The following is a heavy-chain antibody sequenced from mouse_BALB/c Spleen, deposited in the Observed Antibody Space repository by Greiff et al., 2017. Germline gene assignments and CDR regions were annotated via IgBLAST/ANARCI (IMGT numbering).Heavy chain of an antibody. Sequence: EVKLVESGGGLVKPGGSLKLSCAASGFAFSSYDMSWVRQTPEKRLEWVAYISSGGGSTYYPDTVKGRFTISRDNAKNTLYLQMSSLKSEDTAMYYCAREKGRAWGAYRGQGALVTVSA. CDR2: ISSGGGST. CDR3: AREKGRAWGAY. V-gene: IGHV5-12-1*01. J-gene: IGHJ3*01. CDR1: GFAFSSYD.